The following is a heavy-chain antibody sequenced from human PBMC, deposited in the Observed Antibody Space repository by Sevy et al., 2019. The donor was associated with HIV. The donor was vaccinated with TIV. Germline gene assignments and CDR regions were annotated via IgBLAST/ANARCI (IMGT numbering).Heavy chain of an antibody. V-gene: IGHV1-24*01. D-gene: IGHD3-22*01. CDR2: FDPEDGET. CDR3: ATTKDYYDSSGSPFDY. CDR1: GSTLTKLS. J-gene: IGHJ4*02. Sequence: ASVKVSCKVSGSTLTKLSMHWVRQVPGKGLEWMVSFDPEDGETIYARKFQGRVTMTEDTSTDTAYMVLSSLGSEETAVYYCATTKDYYDSSGSPFDYWGQGTLVTVSS.